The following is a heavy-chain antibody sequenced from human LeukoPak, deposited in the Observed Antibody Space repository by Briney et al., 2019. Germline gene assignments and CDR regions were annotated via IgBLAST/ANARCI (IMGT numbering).Heavy chain of an antibody. D-gene: IGHD3-10*01. CDR1: RFTFSSYG. V-gene: IGHV3-30*03. CDR3: ATSAISGSYNGPFDY. CDR2: ISYDGSNK. J-gene: IGHJ4*02. Sequence: PGRSLRLSCAASRFTFSSYGMHWVRQAPGKGLEWVAVISYDGSNKYYADSVKGRFTISRDNSKNTLYLQMNSLRPEDTAVYYCATSAISGSYNGPFDYWGQGTLVTVSS.